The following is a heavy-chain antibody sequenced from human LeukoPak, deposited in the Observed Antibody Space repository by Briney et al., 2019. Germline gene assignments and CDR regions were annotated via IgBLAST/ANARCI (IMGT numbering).Heavy chain of an antibody. Sequence: SETLSLTCTVSGGSVSSGSYYWSWIRQPPGKGLEWIGYIYYSGSTNYNPSLKSRVTISVDTSKNQFSLKPSSVTAADTAVYYCARDGPHSGSYAFSYYYYGMDIWGQGTTVTVSS. V-gene: IGHV4-61*01. CDR3: ARDGPHSGSYAFSYYYYGMDI. D-gene: IGHD1-26*01. CDR1: GGSVSSGSYY. CDR2: IYYSGST. J-gene: IGHJ6*02.